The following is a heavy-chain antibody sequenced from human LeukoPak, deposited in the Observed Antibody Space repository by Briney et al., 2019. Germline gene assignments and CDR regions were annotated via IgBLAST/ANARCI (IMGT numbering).Heavy chain of an antibody. D-gene: IGHD5-24*01. J-gene: IGHJ4*01. CDR1: GYTFSRHG. CDR2: INQDESAR. V-gene: IGHV3-7*02. Sequence: GGSLRLSCAASGYTFSRHGMNWVRQAPGKGLEWVASINQDESARMYVDSVKGRFTISRDNAKNSLFLQMNFLRAEDTAFYYCAKLLRDVTIYDFWGHGALVTVSS. CDR3: AKLLRDVTIYDF.